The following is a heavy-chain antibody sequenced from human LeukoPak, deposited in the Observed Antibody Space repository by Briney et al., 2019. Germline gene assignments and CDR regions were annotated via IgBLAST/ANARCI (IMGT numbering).Heavy chain of an antibody. CDR2: IIPIFGTA. Sequence: SVKVSCKASGGTFSSYAISWVRQAPGQGLEWMGGIIPIFGTANYAQKFQGRVTITTDEPTSTAYMELSSLRSEDTAVYYCARLSRIAAAGTADYWGQGTLVTVSS. D-gene: IGHD6-13*01. CDR1: GGTFSSYA. V-gene: IGHV1-69*05. CDR3: ARLSRIAAAGTADY. J-gene: IGHJ4*02.